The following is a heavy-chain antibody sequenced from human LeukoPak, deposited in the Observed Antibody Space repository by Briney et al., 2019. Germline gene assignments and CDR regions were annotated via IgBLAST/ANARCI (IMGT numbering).Heavy chain of an antibody. CDR3: GRGSGGILDWLFDY. Sequence: GWSLRLSCAASGFTFSSYNMIWVRQAPGKGPEWVSAISSSGSNAYYADSVKRRFTISRDNAKNSFYLQMNSLTDEDTAVDQCGRGSGGILDWLFDYWGQGTLVTVSS. CDR2: ISSSGSNA. J-gene: IGHJ4*02. CDR1: GFTFSSYN. D-gene: IGHD3/OR15-3a*01. V-gene: IGHV3-21*03.